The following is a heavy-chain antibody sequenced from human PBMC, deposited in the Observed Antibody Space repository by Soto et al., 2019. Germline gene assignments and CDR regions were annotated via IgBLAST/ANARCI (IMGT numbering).Heavy chain of an antibody. CDR1: GGSISSGAYY. Sequence: TSETLSLTCSVSGGSISSGAYYWGWIRQHPGKRLDWIGYIYYSGSTYYNPSLKSRVTISVDTSKNQFSLKLSSVTAADTAVYYCARDCVDYYDSSGYAGRAFDIWGQGTMVTVS. CDR3: ARDCVDYYDSSGYAGRAFDI. D-gene: IGHD3-22*01. J-gene: IGHJ3*02. V-gene: IGHV4-31*03. CDR2: IYYSGST.